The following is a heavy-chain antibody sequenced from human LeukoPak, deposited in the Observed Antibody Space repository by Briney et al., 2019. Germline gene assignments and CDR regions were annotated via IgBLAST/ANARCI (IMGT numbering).Heavy chain of an antibody. D-gene: IGHD6-19*01. V-gene: IGHV1-2*02. CDR2: INPNSGGT. Sequence: ASVKVSCKASGYTFTGYYMHWVRQAPGQGLEWMGWINPNSGGTNYAQKFQGRVTMTRDTSISTAYMELSGLRSDDTAVYYCARDLGLKAGTVAGKYWGQGTLVTVSS. CDR1: GYTFTGYY. CDR3: ARDLGLKAGTVAGKY. J-gene: IGHJ4*02.